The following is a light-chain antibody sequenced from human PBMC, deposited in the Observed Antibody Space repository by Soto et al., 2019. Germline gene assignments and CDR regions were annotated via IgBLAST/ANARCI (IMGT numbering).Light chain of an antibody. CDR1: QSVATY. CDR2: DAS. V-gene: IGKV3-11*01. CDR3: QQRSNWPPYT. Sequence: EIVLTQSPATLSLSPGERATLSCRASQSVATYLAWYQQKPGQAPRLLIYDASIRATGTPARFSGSGSETDFTLTISSLEPEDVAVYYCQQRSNWPPYTFGQGTKVEMK. J-gene: IGKJ2*01.